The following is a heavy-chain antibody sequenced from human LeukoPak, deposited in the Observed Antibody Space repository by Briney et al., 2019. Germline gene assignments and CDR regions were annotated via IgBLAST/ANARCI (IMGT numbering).Heavy chain of an antibody. CDR2: FDPENGET. D-gene: IGHD3-9*01. V-gene: IGHV1-24*01. CDR3: ATSYYDILTGYRPLAY. Sequence: ASVKVSCKVSGYSLTELSMHWVRQAPGKGLEWMGGFDPENGETIYAQKFQGRVTMTEDTSTDTSYMELSSMRSEDTAVYYCATSYYDILTGYRPLAYWGQGTLVTVSS. J-gene: IGHJ4*02. CDR1: GYSLTELS.